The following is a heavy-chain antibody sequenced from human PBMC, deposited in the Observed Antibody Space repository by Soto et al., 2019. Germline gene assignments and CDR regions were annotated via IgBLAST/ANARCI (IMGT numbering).Heavy chain of an antibody. CDR1: GFSLTTSGVG. Sequence: GPAQVKPRQTLTLTCTFSGFSLTTSGVGVGWIRQSPGRAPEWLALIYWDDDKRYSPSLKSRLTITKDASKNQMVLTTADLDPADTATYYCAHRVLRTVFGLVTTTAIYFDFWGQGTPVAVSS. V-gene: IGHV2-5*02. D-gene: IGHD3-3*01. J-gene: IGHJ4*02. CDR3: AHRVLRTVFGLVTTTAIYFDF. CDR2: IYWDDDK.